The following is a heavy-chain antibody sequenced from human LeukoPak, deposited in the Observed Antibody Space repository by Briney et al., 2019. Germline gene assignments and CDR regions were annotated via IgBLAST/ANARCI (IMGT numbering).Heavy chain of an antibody. Sequence: TGGSLRLSCAASGFTFDDYAMHWVRQAPGKGLEWVSAISGSGGSTYYADSVKGRFTISRDNSKNTLYLQMNSLRAEDTAVYYCAKDGFADYWGQGTLVTVSS. CDR1: GFTFDDYA. D-gene: IGHD3-10*01. CDR3: AKDGFADY. V-gene: IGHV3-23*01. CDR2: ISGSGGST. J-gene: IGHJ4*02.